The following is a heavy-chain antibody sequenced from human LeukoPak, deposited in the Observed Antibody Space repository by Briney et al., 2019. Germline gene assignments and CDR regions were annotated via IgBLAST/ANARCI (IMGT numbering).Heavy chain of an antibody. CDR2: INAGNGNT. D-gene: IGHD6-13*01. Sequence: GASVKVSCKASGYTFTSYATHWVRQAPGQRLEWMGWINAGNGNTKYSQKFQGRVTITRDTSASTAYMELSSLRSEDTAVYYCARVLGSSWFRDQYFQHWGQGTLVTVSS. CDR1: GYTFTSYA. J-gene: IGHJ1*01. CDR3: ARVLGSSWFRDQYFQH. V-gene: IGHV1-3*01.